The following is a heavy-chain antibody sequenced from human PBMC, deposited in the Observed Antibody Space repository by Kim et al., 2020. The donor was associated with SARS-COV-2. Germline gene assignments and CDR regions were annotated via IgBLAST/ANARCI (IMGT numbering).Heavy chain of an antibody. CDR2: ISSSSYT. Sequence: GGSLRLSCAASGFTFSDYYMSWIRQAPGKGLEWVSYISSSSYTNYADSVKGRFTISRDNAKNSLYLQMNSLRAEDTDVYYCARVGYDYVWGSYRDYYYYYGMDVWGQGTTVTVSS. CDR1: GFTFSDYY. V-gene: IGHV3-11*05. CDR3: ARVGYDYVWGSYRDYYYYYGMDV. J-gene: IGHJ6*02. D-gene: IGHD3-16*02.